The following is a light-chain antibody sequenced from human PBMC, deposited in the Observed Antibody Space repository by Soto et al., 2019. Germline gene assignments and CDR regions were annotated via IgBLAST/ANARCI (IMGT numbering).Light chain of an antibody. V-gene: IGKV1-9*01. Sequence: DIEMTQSPYSLSVSLGDRATLTCQASQEISNNLNWYQQKPGKAPKLLIDAASTLHSGVPLSFTGSGSGKSFTLTSSSLHAEDAATYYCQHLHSYPITFGQGTRLEIK. J-gene: IGKJ5*01. CDR2: AAS. CDR3: QHLHSYPIT. CDR1: QEISNN.